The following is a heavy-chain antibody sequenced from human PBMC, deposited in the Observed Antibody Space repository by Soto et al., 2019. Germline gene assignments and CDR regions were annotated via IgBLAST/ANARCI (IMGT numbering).Heavy chain of an antibody. V-gene: IGHV1-18*04. J-gene: IGHJ5*02. D-gene: IGHD5-18*01. CDR2: ISAYNGNT. CDR3: ARAKELWLQFDP. CDR1: GYTFTSYG. Sequence: ASVKASSKASGYTFTSYGISSVRQAPGQGLEWMGWISAYNGNTNYAQKLQGRVTMTTDTSTSTAYMELRSLRSDDTAVYYCARAKELWLQFDPWGQGTLVTVSS.